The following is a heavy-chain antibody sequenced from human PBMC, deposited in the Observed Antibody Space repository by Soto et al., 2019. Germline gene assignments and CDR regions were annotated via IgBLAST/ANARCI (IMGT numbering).Heavy chain of an antibody. V-gene: IGHV1-69*06. Sequence: SVKVSCKASGGTFSSYAISWVRQAPGQGLEWMGGIIPIFGTANYAQKFQGRVTITADKSTSTAYMELSSLRSEDTAVYYCARGKDVMYYDFWSGSDVWGQGTTVTVS. CDR3: ARGKDVMYYDFWSGSDV. D-gene: IGHD3-3*01. J-gene: IGHJ6*02. CDR2: IIPIFGTA. CDR1: GGTFSSYA.